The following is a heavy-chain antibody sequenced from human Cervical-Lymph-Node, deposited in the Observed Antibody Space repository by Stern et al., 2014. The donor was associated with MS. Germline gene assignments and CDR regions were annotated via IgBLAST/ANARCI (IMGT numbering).Heavy chain of an antibody. Sequence: EVQLVQSGGGLVQPGGSLRLSCAASGFTFSSHAMSWVRQAQGKGLEWILAISGSCGSSYYTDSVKGRFAISRVNSKNTLYLQMNSLRAEDTAVYYCAKDLKLDYWGQGTLVTVSS. CDR1: GFTFSSHA. V-gene: IGHV3-23*04. D-gene: IGHD3-9*01. CDR2: ISGSCGSS. CDR3: AKDLKLDY. J-gene: IGHJ4*02.